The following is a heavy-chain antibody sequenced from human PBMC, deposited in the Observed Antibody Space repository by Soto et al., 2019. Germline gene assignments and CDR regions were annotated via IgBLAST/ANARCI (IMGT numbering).Heavy chain of an antibody. V-gene: IGHV3-73*01. CDR2: IRGRAKKYAT. D-gene: IGHD4-17*01. J-gene: IGHJ4*02. CDR3: CGRGGDSLQDI. CDR1: GFNFSGSA. Sequence: EVQLVESGGDLVQPGGSLKLSCTGLGFNFSGSALHWVRQPSGKGLEWVGRIRGRAKKYATSYATSVRGRFYLSRDDSKNTACLHMNSLRDEDTGVYLCCGRGGDSLQDIWGQGTLVTVSS.